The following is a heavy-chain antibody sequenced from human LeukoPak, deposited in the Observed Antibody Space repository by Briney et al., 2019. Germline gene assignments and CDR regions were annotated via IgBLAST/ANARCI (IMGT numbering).Heavy chain of an antibody. CDR3: VYGSGRTRGFDY. CDR2: ISPGGEIP. J-gene: IGHJ4*02. D-gene: IGHD3-10*01. V-gene: IGHV3-23*01. Sequence: GGSLRLSCAASGFTFRIYGMNWVRQAPGKGLEWVSGISPGGEIPYYADSVKGRFTISRDNSKDTVSLQMNSLRAEDTAVYYCVYGSGRTRGFDYWGQGTLVTVSS. CDR1: GFTFRIYG.